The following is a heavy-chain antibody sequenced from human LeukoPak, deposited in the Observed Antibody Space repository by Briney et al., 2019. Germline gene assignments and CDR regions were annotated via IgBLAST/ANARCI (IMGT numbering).Heavy chain of an antibody. D-gene: IGHD1-1*01. CDR2: ISWNSGTI. V-gene: IGHV3-9*01. J-gene: IGHJ3*02. CDR3: AKSDSAGSTYALYI. CDR1: GFSFEDYA. Sequence: GCSLRLSCAAFGFSFEDYAMQWVRQVAGKGLEWVSYISWNSGTIGYADSVKGRFTSSRDNAKKSLYLQMNSLRPEDTAMYYCAKSDSAGSTYALYIWGQGTLVTVSS.